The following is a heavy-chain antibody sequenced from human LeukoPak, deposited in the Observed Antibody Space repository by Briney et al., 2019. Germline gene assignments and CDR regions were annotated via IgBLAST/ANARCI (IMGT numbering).Heavy chain of an antibody. V-gene: IGHV3-7*01. CDR1: GLTFSGQW. D-gene: IGHD3-16*01. CDR3: AYTNHLTY. CDR2: IKYDGSEE. J-gene: IGHJ4*02. Sequence: GGSLRLSCAASGLTFSGQWMNWVRQAPGQGLEWVANIKYDGSEECYADSVKGRFTISRDNAKNSLSLQMNYVRAGDTAIYYCAYTNHLTYWGQGTLVTVSS.